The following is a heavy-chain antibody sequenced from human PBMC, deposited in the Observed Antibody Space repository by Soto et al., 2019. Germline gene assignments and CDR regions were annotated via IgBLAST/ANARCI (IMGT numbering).Heavy chain of an antibody. Sequence: SETMSLPCTVSGGCISSYYWSCIRQPPGKGLEWIGYISYSGSTNYNPFLKSRVTISVDTSKNQLSLKLSSVTAADTAVYYCARGGGYSYGYLLAADPTDDDWGQGTLVTVSS. J-gene: IGHJ4*02. CDR3: ARGGGYSYGYLLAADPTDDD. D-gene: IGHD5-18*01. CDR1: GGCISSYY. V-gene: IGHV4-59*01. CDR2: ISYSGST.